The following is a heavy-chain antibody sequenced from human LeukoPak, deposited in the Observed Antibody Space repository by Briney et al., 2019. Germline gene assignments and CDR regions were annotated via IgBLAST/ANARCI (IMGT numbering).Heavy chain of an antibody. CDR1: GCSINSNSHH. CDR2: IYYSGTT. CDR3: ARRGDILTDYAFDY. Sequence: SETLSLTCSVSGCSINSNSHHWDWIRQAPGRGLEWIGNIYYSGTTSYNPSLKSRVTISVDTSKNQFSLRLSSVTAADTAVYYCARRGDILTDYAFDYWGQGTLLTVSS. J-gene: IGHJ4*02. V-gene: IGHV4-39*01. D-gene: IGHD3-9*01.